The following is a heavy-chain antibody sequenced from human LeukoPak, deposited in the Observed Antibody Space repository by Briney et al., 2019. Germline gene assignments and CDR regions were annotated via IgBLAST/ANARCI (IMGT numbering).Heavy chain of an antibody. D-gene: IGHD3-16*01. V-gene: IGHV3-23*01. J-gene: IGHJ4*02. CDR1: GFTFSSYA. Sequence: GGSLRLSCAASGFTFSSYAMSWVRQAPGKGLEWVSGISGSGGSTYYADSVKGRFTISRDNPKNTLYLQMNSLRAEDTAVYYWGKSYSPSRQSLGGPGGYWGQGTLVTVSS. CDR3: GKSYSPSRQSLGGPGGY. CDR2: ISGSGGST.